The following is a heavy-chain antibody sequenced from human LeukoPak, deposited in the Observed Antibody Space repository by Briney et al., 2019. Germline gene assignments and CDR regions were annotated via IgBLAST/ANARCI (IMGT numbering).Heavy chain of an antibody. CDR3: ARDQWEPHFDY. CDR2: ISGYDGNA. Sequence: ASVKVSCKTSGYKFTSYGISWVRQAPGQGLEWMGRISGYDGNAEYVEKFQGRVTMTTDTSTNTGYMEVRSLRSDDTAVYYCARDQWEPHFDYWGQGTPVIVSS. J-gene: IGHJ4*02. CDR1: GYKFTSYG. V-gene: IGHV1-18*01. D-gene: IGHD1-26*01.